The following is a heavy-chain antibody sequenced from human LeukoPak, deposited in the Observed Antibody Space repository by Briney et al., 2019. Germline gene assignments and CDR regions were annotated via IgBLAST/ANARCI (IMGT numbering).Heavy chain of an antibody. CDR3: ARVGCSSTSCYFPFDY. CDR2: IYHSGST. D-gene: IGHD2-2*01. Sequence: SETLSLTCTVSGYSISSGYYWGCLRQPPGKGLEWIGSIYHSGSTYYNPSLKSRVTISVDTSKNQFSLKLSSVTAADTAVYYCARVGCSSTSCYFPFDYWGQGTLVTVSS. J-gene: IGHJ4*02. V-gene: IGHV4-38-2*02. CDR1: GYSISSGYY.